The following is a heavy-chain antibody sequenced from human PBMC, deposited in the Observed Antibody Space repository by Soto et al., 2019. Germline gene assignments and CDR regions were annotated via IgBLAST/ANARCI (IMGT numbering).Heavy chain of an antibody. CDR3: ARGGPHSSGWFLLYYFDY. D-gene: IGHD6-19*01. CDR2: ISAYNGNT. Sequence: ASVKVSCKASGYTFTSYGISWVRQAPGQGLEWMGWISAYNGNTNYAQKLQGRVTMTTDTSTSTAYMELSRLRSDDTAVYYCARGGPHSSGWFLLYYFDYWGQGTLVTVSS. V-gene: IGHV1-18*01. CDR1: GYTFTSYG. J-gene: IGHJ4*02.